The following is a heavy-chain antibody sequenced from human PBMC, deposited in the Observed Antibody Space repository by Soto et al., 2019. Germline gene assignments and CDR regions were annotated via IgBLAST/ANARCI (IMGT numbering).Heavy chain of an antibody. CDR2: IIPIFGTA. Sequence: SVKVSCKASGGTFSSYAISWVRQAPGQGLEWMGGIIPIFGTANYAQKFQGRVTITADESTSTAYMELSSLRSEDTAVYYCARGRYSSSPHDAFDIWGQGTIVTGSS. D-gene: IGHD6-6*01. CDR3: ARGRYSSSPHDAFDI. J-gene: IGHJ3*02. CDR1: GGTFSSYA. V-gene: IGHV1-69*13.